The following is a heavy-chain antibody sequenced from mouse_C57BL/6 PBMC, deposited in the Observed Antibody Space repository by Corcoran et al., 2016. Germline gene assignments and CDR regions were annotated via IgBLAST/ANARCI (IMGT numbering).Heavy chain of an antibody. CDR2: INPNNGGT. J-gene: IGHJ3*01. V-gene: IGHV1-26*01. D-gene: IGHD2-1*01. CDR1: GYTFTDYY. CDR3: ARGYYGNSRLFAY. Sequence: EVQLQQSGPELVKPGASVKISCKASGYTFTDYYMNWVKQSHGKSLEWIGDINPNNGGTSYNQKFKGKATLTVDKSSSKAYMELRSLTSEDSAGYYCARGYYGNSRLFAYWGQGTLVTVSA.